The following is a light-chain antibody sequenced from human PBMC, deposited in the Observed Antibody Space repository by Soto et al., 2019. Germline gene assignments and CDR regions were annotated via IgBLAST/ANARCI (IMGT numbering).Light chain of an antibody. CDR1: QRVSSSH. CDR2: GAS. Sequence: EIVLTQSPGTLSLSPGERATLSSRASQRVSSSHLAWYRRKPGQAPRLLIYGASYRATDIPGRFSGSGSGTDFTLTITRLEPEDFAVYYCQEYGSSPPTFGPGTRVEI. V-gene: IGKV3-20*01. CDR3: QEYGSSPPT. J-gene: IGKJ1*01.